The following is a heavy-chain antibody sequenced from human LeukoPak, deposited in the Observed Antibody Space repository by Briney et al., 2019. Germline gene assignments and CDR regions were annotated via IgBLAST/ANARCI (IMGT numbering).Heavy chain of an antibody. CDR1: GFTFSSYG. J-gene: IGHJ4*02. V-gene: IGHV3-21*01. Sequence: GGSLRLSCAASGFTFSSYGMNWVRQAPGKGLEWVSSISSSSSYIYYADSVKGRFTISRDNAKNSLYLQMNSLRVEDTALYYCARDPINIATAANGFDYWGQGTLVTVSS. D-gene: IGHD6-13*01. CDR3: ARDPINIATAANGFDY. CDR2: ISSSSSYI.